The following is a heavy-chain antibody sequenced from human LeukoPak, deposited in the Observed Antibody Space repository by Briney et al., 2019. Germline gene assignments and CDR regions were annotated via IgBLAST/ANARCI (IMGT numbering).Heavy chain of an antibody. J-gene: IGHJ6*02. CDR2: MNPNNGDT. Sequence: ASVKVSCKASGYTLNTYYINWVRQATGQGLEWMGWMNPNNGDTGYAQKFQGRVTMTRNTSISTAYMELSSLRSEDTAAYYCTRGYDTGRYSYGMDVWGQGTTVIVSS. D-gene: IGHD3-10*01. CDR3: TRGYDTGRYSYGMDV. CDR1: GYTLNTYY. V-gene: IGHV1-8*01.